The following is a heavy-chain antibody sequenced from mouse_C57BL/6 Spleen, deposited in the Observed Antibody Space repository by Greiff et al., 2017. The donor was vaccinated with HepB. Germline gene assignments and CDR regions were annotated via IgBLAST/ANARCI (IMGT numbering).Heavy chain of an antibody. D-gene: IGHD1-1*01. CDR3: ARDGSSRGYFDV. CDR1: GYTFTDYN. CDR2: INPNNGGT. J-gene: IGHJ1*03. Sequence: VQLQQSGPELVKPGASVKIPCKASGYTFTDYNMDWVKQSHGKSLEWIGDINPNNGGTIYNQKFKGKATLTVDKSSSTAYMELRSLTSEDTAVYYCARDGSSRGYFDVWGTGTTVTVSS. V-gene: IGHV1-18*01.